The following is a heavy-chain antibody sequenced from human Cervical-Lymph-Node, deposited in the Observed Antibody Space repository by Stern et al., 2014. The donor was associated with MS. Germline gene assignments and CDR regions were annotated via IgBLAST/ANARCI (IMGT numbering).Heavy chain of an antibody. V-gene: IGHV5-51*01. CDR1: GYSFTIYY. J-gene: IGHJ4*02. Sequence: QLVQSGAEVQKPGESLKISCKLSGYSFTIYYIAWVRQMPGKGLEWMGVIYPYDSDTTYRPSFQGQVTISADKSITTAYLQWSSLRASDTAMYYCARHVQGFDYWGQGTLVTVSS. CDR2: IYPYDSDT. CDR3: ARHVQGFDY.